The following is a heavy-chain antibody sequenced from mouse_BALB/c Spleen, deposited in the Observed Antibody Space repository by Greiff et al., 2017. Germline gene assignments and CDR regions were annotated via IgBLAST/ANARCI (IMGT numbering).Heavy chain of an antibody. CDR2: INPSNGGT. V-gene: IGHV1S81*02. J-gene: IGHJ4*01. D-gene: IGHD2-12*01. CDR1: GYTFTSYY. CDR3: TRFPYDLAMDY. Sequence: VQLQEPGAELVKPGASVKLSCKASGYTFTSYYMYWVKQRPGQGLEWIGGINPSNGGTNFNEKFKSKATLTVDKSSSTAYMQLSSLTSEDSAVYYCTRFPYDLAMDYWGQGTSVTVSS.